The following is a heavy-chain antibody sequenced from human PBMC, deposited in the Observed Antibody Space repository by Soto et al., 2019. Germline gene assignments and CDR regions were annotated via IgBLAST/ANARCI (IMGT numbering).Heavy chain of an antibody. CDR2: ISSSSSYI. J-gene: IGHJ5*02. Sequence: GGSLRLSSAASGFTFSSYSMNWVRQAPGKGLEWVSSISSSSSYIYYADSVKGRFTISRDNAKNSLYLQMNSLRAEDTAVYYCARILQGRDLDPWGQGTLVTVSS. D-gene: IGHD4-4*01. CDR1: GFTFSSYS. CDR3: ARILQGRDLDP. V-gene: IGHV3-21*01.